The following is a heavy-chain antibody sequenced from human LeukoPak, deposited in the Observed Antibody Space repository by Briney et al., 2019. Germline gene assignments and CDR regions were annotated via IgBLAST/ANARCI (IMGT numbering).Heavy chain of an antibody. CDR3: ARDSRGITIFGVVNGAFDI. CDR2: ISYDGSNK. J-gene: IGHJ3*02. V-gene: IGHV3-30-3*01. D-gene: IGHD3-3*01. Sequence: GGSLRLSCAASGFTFSSYAMYWVRQAPGKGLEWVAVISYDGSNKYYADSVKGRFTISRDNSKNTLYLQMNSLRAEDTAVYYCARDSRGITIFGVVNGAFDIWGQGTMVTVSS. CDR1: GFTFSSYA.